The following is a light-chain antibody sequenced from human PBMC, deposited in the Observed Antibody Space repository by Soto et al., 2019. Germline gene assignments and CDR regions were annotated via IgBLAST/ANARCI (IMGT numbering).Light chain of an antibody. CDR1: QDITNY. Sequence: DIQMTQSPSSLSASVGDRVTITFRASQDITNYLAWYQQKPGKVPKLLIYAASTLQSGVPSRFSGSGSGTDFNLTISSLQPEDAATYFCQKCGGPPPFTFGPGTTVDIK. J-gene: IGKJ3*01. V-gene: IGKV1-27*01. CDR2: AAS. CDR3: QKCGGPPPFT.